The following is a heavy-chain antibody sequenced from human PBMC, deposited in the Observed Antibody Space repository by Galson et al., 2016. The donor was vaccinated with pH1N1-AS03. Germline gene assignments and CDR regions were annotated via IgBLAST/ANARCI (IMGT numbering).Heavy chain of an antibody. CDR1: GFTFSSCG. Sequence: SLRLSCAASGFTFSSCGMHWVRQAPGKGLEWLPFLPYDGSNKFYADSVKGRFTISRDNSKNTLYLQMNSLRAEDTAVYYCAKDKDSYYGPDYWGQGTLVTVSS. CDR3: AKDKDSYYGPDY. V-gene: IGHV3-30*02. D-gene: IGHD1-26*01. J-gene: IGHJ4*02. CDR2: LPYDGSNK.